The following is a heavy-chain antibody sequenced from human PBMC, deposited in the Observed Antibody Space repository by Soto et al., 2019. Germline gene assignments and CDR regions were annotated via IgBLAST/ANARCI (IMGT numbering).Heavy chain of an antibody. Sequence: GASVKVSCKASGGTFSSYAISWVRQAPGQGLEWMGGIIPIFGTANYAQKFQGRVTITADESTSTAYMELSSLRSEDTAVYYCARVARYCSGGSCYWPDYWGQGTLVTV. CDR2: IIPIFGTA. D-gene: IGHD2-15*01. CDR1: GGTFSSYA. CDR3: ARVARYCSGGSCYWPDY. V-gene: IGHV1-69*13. J-gene: IGHJ4*02.